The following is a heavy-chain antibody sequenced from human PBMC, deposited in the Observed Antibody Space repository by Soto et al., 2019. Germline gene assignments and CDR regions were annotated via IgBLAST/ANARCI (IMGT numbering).Heavy chain of an antibody. J-gene: IGHJ5*02. V-gene: IGHV4-34*01. D-gene: IGHD2-2*02. CDR1: GGSFSGYY. Sequence: SETLSLTCAVYGGSFSGYYWSWIRQPPGKGLEWIGEINHSGSTNYNPSLKSRVTISVDTSKNQFSLKLSSVTAADTAVYYCATRVPAAIVWFDPWGQGTLVTVSS. CDR2: INHSGST. CDR3: ATRVPAAIVWFDP.